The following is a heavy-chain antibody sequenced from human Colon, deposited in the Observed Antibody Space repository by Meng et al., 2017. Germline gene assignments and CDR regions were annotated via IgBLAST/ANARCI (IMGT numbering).Heavy chain of an antibody. CDR3: ARVRYSRSWYQVIHYYFDY. J-gene: IGHJ4*02. Sequence: ASVKVSCKASGYTFTGYYMHWVRQAPGHGLEGMGRINPNSGGTNYAQKFQGRVTMTRDTSISTAYMELSRLRSDDTAVYYCARVRYSRSWYQVIHYYFDYWGQGTLVTVSS. D-gene: IGHD6-13*01. CDR2: INPNSGGT. CDR1: GYTFTGYY. V-gene: IGHV1-2*06.